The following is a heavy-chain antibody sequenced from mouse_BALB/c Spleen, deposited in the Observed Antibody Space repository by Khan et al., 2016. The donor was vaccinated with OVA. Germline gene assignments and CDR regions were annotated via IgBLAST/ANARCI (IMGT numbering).Heavy chain of an antibody. CDR1: GFTFNNYG. V-gene: IGHV5-17*02. J-gene: IGHJ2*01. Sequence: VELVVSGGGLVQPGGSRKLSCAASGFTFNNYGMHWVRQAPEKGLEWVAYISGDSNTIYYVASVKGRFTISRDNPKNTLFLQMTSLMSEDTAMYYCATSYFYGYYFDYWGPGTTLTVS. D-gene: IGHD1-1*01. CDR3: ATSYFYGYYFDY. CDR2: ISGDSNTI.